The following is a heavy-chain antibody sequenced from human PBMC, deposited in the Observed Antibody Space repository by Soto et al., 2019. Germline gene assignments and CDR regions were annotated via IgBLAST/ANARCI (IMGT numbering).Heavy chain of an antibody. Sequence: GGSLRLSCAASGFTFTTYWMSWVRQAPGKGLEWVANIKQDGSERYYVDSVKGRFTISRDNADNSLYLEMSSLRAEDTAVYYCARALNYHDSSGYFDYWGQGTLVTVSS. V-gene: IGHV3-7*03. CDR2: IKQDGSER. CDR3: ARALNYHDSSGYFDY. J-gene: IGHJ4*02. D-gene: IGHD3-22*01. CDR1: GFTFTTYW.